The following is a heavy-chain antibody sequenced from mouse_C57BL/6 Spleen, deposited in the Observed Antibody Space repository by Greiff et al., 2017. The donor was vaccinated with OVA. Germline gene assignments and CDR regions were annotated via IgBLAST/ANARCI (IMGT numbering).Heavy chain of an antibody. CDR3: ARGGRGLAMDY. CDR1: GYAFTNYL. CDR2: INPGSGGT. J-gene: IGHJ4*01. Sequence: VQLQQSGAELVRPGTSVKVSCKASGYAFTNYLIEWVKQRPGQGLEWIGVINPGSGGTNYNEKFKGKATLTADKSSSTAYMQLSSLTSEDSAVYCCARGGRGLAMDYWGQGTSVTVSS. D-gene: IGHD3-3*01. V-gene: IGHV1-54*01.